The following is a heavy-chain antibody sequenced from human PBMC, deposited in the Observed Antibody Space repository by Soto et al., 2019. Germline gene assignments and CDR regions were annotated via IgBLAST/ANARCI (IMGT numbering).Heavy chain of an antibody. CDR1: GYTFTSSY. V-gene: IGHV1-46*03. Sequence: QVQLVQSGAEVKKPGASVKVSCKASGYTFTSSYMHWVRQAPGQGLEWMAIINPSGGSTSYAQKCRCNVTLTRDPSTSKVYKELSSLRCEDTAVYYCARDFRGVGATVNTSYFDYWGQGTLVTVSS. CDR2: INPSGGST. J-gene: IGHJ4*02. D-gene: IGHD4-17*01. CDR3: ARDFRGVGATVNTSYFDY.